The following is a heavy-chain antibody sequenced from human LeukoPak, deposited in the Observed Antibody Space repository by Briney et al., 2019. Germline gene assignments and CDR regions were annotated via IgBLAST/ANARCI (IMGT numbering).Heavy chain of an antibody. V-gene: IGHV4-59*01. CDR3: AREGNYGSGSYSNWFDP. J-gene: IGHJ5*02. CDR2: IYYSGST. Sequence: SETLSLTCTVSGGSISSYYWSWIRQPPGKGLEWIGYIYYSGSTNYNPSLKSRVTISVDTSKNQFSLKLSSVTAADTAVYYCAREGNYGSGSYSNWFDPWGQGTLVTVSS. D-gene: IGHD3-10*01. CDR1: GGSISSYY.